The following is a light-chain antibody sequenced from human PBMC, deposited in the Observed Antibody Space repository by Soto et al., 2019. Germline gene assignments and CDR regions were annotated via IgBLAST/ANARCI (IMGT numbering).Light chain of an antibody. CDR3: CSYAGSIPYV. J-gene: IGLJ1*01. Sequence: QSALTQPASVSGSPGQSITISCTGTSSDVGSYNLVSWYQQHPGKAPKLIIYEGSKRPSGVSNRFSGSKSGNTASLTISGLQAEDEADYYCCSYAGSIPYVFGTGTKLTVL. CDR2: EGS. V-gene: IGLV2-23*01. CDR1: SSDVGSYNL.